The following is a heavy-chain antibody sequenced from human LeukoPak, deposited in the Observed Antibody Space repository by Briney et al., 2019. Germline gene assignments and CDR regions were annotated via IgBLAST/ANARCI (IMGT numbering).Heavy chain of an antibody. CDR2: ISGSGGST. Sequence: GGSLRLSCAASGFVFSSYAMTWVRQAPGKGLEWDSSISGSGGSTYYADSVKGRLTISRDNSQNTVYLQMNSLRADDSAIYYCAKGGTVIARLIAWDWGQGTLVTVSS. CDR3: AKGGTVIARLIAWD. D-gene: IGHD3-22*01. J-gene: IGHJ4*02. V-gene: IGHV3-23*01. CDR1: GFVFSSYA.